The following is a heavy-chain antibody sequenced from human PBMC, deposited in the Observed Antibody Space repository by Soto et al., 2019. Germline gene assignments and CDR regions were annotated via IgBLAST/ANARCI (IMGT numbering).Heavy chain of an antibody. CDR2: IVVGSGNT. J-gene: IGHJ4*02. CDR1: GYTLTELS. V-gene: IGHV1-58*02. CDR3: AADIDSSGYRPFDY. Sequence: SVKVSCKVSGYTLTELSMHWVRQAPGKGLEWIGWIVVGSGNTNYAQKFQERVTITRDMSTSTAYMELSSLRSEDTAVYYCAADIDSSGYRPFDYWGQGTLVTVSS. D-gene: IGHD3-22*01.